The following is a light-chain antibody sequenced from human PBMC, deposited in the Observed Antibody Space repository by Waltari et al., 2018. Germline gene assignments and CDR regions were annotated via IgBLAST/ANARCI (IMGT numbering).Light chain of an antibody. CDR1: QSVSTY. CDR2: ALS. Sequence: DIQMTQSPSSLSASVGETVTITCRASQSVSTYLNWYQQKPGKAPNLLIYALSFLQHGVSLSFGGSGSATDFALTIHSLQPEDFATYCCQQSYSIPWTFGHGTTV. V-gene: IGKV1-39*01. CDR3: QQSYSIPWT. J-gene: IGKJ1*01.